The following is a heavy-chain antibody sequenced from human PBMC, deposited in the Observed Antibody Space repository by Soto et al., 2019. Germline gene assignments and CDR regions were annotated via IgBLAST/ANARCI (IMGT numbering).Heavy chain of an antibody. Sequence: QVQLVQSGAEVKKPGASVKVSCKASGYTFTRYGISWVRQAPGQGLEWMGWISAYNGNTNYAQKLQGRVTMTTDTSTSTAYMELRRLRSDDTAVYYCASPVPGGNSDDAFDIWGQGTMVTVSS. J-gene: IGHJ3*02. CDR3: ASPVPGGNSDDAFDI. CDR2: ISAYNGNT. D-gene: IGHD2-21*02. V-gene: IGHV1-18*01. CDR1: GYTFTRYG.